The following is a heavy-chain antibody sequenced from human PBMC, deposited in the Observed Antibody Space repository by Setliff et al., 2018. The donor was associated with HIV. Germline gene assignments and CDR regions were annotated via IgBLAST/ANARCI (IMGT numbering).Heavy chain of an antibody. CDR2: MSPYNGDT. CDR3: VRGSAYGGFPPADY. V-gene: IGHV1-18*01. J-gene: IGHJ4*02. D-gene: IGHD3-10*01. CDR1: GYTFSTNA. Sequence: ASVKVSCKAFGYTFSTNAIHWVRQAPGQRLEWMGWMSPYNGDTNYAQSFQGRVTMTRDTSTNTAYMDLMSLKFDDTAIYYCVRGSAYGGFPPADYWGQGTLVTVSS.